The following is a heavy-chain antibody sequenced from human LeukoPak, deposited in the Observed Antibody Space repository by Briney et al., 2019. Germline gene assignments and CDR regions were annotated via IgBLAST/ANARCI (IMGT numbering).Heavy chain of an antibody. V-gene: IGHV3-53*01. J-gene: IGHJ4*02. CDR2: LYSGGST. Sequence: GGSLRLSCAASGFSVGSNYMSWVRQAPGKGLEWVSVLYSGGSTSYADSVKGRFTISRDTSKNTLYLQMNSLRAEDTAVYYCARGPDSSGYCLDYWGQGTLVTVPS. CDR3: ARGPDSSGYCLDY. CDR1: GFSVGSNY. D-gene: IGHD3-22*01.